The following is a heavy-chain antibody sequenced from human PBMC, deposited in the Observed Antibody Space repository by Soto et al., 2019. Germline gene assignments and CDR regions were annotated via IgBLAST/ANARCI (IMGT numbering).Heavy chain of an antibody. V-gene: IGHV4-34*01. CDR3: AREPLGQWRGY. D-gene: IGHD6-19*01. CDR1: GGSFSGYY. Sequence: SETLSLTCAVYGGSFSGYYWSWIRQPPGKGLEWIGFIYFSVSTYYNPSLKSRVTISVDTSKNQFSLKLSSLTAADTAVYYCAREPLGQWRGYWGQGTLVTVSS. J-gene: IGHJ4*02. CDR2: IYFSVST.